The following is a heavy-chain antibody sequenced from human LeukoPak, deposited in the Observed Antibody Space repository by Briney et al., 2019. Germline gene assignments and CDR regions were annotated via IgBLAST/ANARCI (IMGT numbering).Heavy chain of an antibody. D-gene: IGHD3-16*01. CDR2: IWYDGSNK. J-gene: IGHJ4*02. Sequence: PGGSLRLSCAASGFNFSSYGMHWVRQAPGKGLEWVAVIWYDGSNKYYADSVKGRFTIYRDNSKNTLYLQMNSLRAEDTAVYYCAREAYRNLGDGGAWFDYWGQGTLVTVSS. V-gene: IGHV3-33*01. CDR1: GFNFSSYG. CDR3: AREAYRNLGDGGAWFDY.